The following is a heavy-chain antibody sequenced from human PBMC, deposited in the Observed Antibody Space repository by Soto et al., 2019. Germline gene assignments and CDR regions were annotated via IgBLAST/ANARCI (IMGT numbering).Heavy chain of an antibody. CDR1: GFTFSSYA. D-gene: IGHD5-18*01. V-gene: IGHV3-64*01. Sequence: GGSLRLSCAASGFTFSSYAMHWVRQAPGKGLEYVSAISSNGGSTYYANSVKGRFTISRDNSKNTLYLQMGSLRAEDMAVYYCARDWAMGTRNYYYYMDVWGKGTTVTVSS. CDR2: ISSNGGST. CDR3: ARDWAMGTRNYYYYMDV. J-gene: IGHJ6*03.